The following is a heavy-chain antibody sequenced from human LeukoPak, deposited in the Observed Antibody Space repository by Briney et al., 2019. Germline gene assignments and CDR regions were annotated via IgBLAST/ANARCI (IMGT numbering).Heavy chain of an antibody. J-gene: IGHJ4*02. D-gene: IGHD1-26*01. V-gene: IGHV3-23*01. CDR1: GGSFSGYY. CDR3: AKDLVIVGATGFDY. Sequence: ETLSLTCAVYGGSFSGYYWSWIRQAPGKGLEWVSAISGSGGSTYYADSVKGRFTISRDNSKNTLYLQMNSLRAEDTAVYYCAKDLVIVGATGFDYWGQGTLVTVSS. CDR2: ISGSGGST.